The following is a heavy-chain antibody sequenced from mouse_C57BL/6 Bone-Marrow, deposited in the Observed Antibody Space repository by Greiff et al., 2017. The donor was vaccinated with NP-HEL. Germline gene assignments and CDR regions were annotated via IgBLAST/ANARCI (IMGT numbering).Heavy chain of an antibody. Sequence: EVQGVDSGGGLVQPGGSLSLSCAASGFTFTDYYMSWVRQPPGKALEWLGFIRNKANGYTTEYSASVKGRFTFSRDNSQSILYLQMNALRAEDSATYYCARYIKWAPYYAMDYWGQGTSVTVSS. CDR3: ARYIKWAPYYAMDY. J-gene: IGHJ4*01. D-gene: IGHD1-3*01. V-gene: IGHV7-3*01. CDR1: GFTFTDYY. CDR2: IRNKANGYTT.